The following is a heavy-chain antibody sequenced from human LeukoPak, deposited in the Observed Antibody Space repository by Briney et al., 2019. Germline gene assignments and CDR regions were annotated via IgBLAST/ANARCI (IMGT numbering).Heavy chain of an antibody. CDR1: GYTFTSYD. CDR3: ARVPQIGDFWSGYYRSDWFDP. Sequence: ASVKVSCKASGYTFTSYDINWVRQATGQGLEWMGWMNPNSGNTGYAQKFQGRVTMTRNTSISTAYMELSSLRSEDTAVYYCARVPQIGDFWSGYYRSDWFDPWGQGTLVTVSS. V-gene: IGHV1-8*01. CDR2: MNPNSGNT. D-gene: IGHD3-3*01. J-gene: IGHJ5*02.